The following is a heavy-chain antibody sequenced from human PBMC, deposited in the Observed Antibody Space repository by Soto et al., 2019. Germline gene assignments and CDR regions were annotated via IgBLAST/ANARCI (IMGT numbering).Heavy chain of an antibody. Sequence: GGSLRLSCAASGFSFSTYGMHWVRQAPGKGLEWVAAISHDGSNKYYVDSVKGRFTISRDSSKNTLYLQMNSLRVEDSAVYYCVPRKGDPFTWGPGTLVTVSS. D-gene: IGHD3-16*01. CDR1: GFSFSTYG. J-gene: IGHJ4*02. V-gene: IGHV3-30*03. CDR3: VPRKGDPFT. CDR2: ISHDGSNK.